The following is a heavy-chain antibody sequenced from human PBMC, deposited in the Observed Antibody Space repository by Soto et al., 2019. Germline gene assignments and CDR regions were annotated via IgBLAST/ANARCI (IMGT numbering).Heavy chain of an antibody. CDR1: GGTFSNDA. J-gene: IGHJ4*02. Sequence: VLLVQSGAEVQKPGSSVKVSCNASGGTFSNDAISWVRQAPGQRLEWVGGLIPFFGSPNYAQSFRGRVTITADESTTTAYMELRRLTSEDTAMYFCASASGESPMTLEDFFESWGQGTLGRVAS. CDR2: LIPFFGSP. CDR3: ASASGESPMTLEDFFES. D-gene: IGHD3-22*01. V-gene: IGHV1-69*01.